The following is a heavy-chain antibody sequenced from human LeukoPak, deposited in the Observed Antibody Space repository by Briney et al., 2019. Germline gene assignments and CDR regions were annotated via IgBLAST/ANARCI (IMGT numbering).Heavy chain of an antibody. CDR3: VTSLSFDS. CDR1: GFTFCSYW. V-gene: IGHV3-74*01. CDR2: INSDGTST. J-gene: IGHJ4*02. Sequence: GGSLRLSCAASGFTFCSYWMHWVRQVPGKGLVWVSRINSDGTSTSYADSVKGRFTISRENAKNTLYLQMNSLRAEDTAVYYCVTSLSFDSWGRRSQVTVSS.